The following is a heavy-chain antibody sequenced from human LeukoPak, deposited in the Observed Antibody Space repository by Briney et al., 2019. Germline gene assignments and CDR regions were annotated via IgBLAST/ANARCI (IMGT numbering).Heavy chain of an antibody. CDR3: ARDRKGLDAFDI. J-gene: IGHJ3*02. V-gene: IGHV3-53*01. Sequence: GGSLRLSCAASGFTVSGNYMSWVRQAPGKGLEWVSVIYSGGRTYYADSVKGRFTISRDNSKNTLYLQMNSLRAEDTAVYYCARDRKGLDAFDIWGQGTMVIVSS. CDR1: GFTVSGNY. CDR2: IYSGGRT.